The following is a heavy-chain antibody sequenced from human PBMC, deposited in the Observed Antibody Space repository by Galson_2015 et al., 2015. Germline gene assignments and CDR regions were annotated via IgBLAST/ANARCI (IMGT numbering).Heavy chain of an antibody. CDR2: SDT. Sequence: SDTRYSPSLQGQVTISVDKSMNTAYLQWSSLKASDTAMYYCARHRAAGGGYYCGMDVWGQGTTVTVSS. J-gene: IGHJ6*02. D-gene: IGHD6-13*01. CDR3: ARHRAAGGGYYCGMDV. V-gene: IGHV5-51*01.